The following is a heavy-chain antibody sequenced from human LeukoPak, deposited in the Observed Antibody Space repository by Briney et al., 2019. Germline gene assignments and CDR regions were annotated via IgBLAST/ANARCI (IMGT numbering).Heavy chain of an antibody. CDR2: ISSSSSYI. CDR3: ARVRGEEGAFDI. Sequence: GGSLRLSCAASGFTFSSYGMNWVRQAPGKGLEWVSSISSSSSYIYYADSVKGRFTISRDNAKNSLYLQMNSLRAEDTAVYYCARVRGEEGAFDIWGQGTMVTVSS. CDR1: GFTFSSYG. D-gene: IGHD3-16*01. V-gene: IGHV3-21*01. J-gene: IGHJ3*02.